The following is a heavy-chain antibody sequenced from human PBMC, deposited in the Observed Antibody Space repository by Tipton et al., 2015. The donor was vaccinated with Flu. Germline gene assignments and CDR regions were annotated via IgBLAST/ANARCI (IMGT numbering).Heavy chain of an antibody. CDR3: ARRDYSNYVSEPRNWFDS. V-gene: IGHV4-38-2*02. CDR1: GDSISSRYY. J-gene: IGHJ5*01. D-gene: IGHD3-16*01. CDR2: VHETGSG. Sequence: TLSLTCTIYGDSISSRYYWGWIRQPPGKGLEWIGNVHETGSGYYNPSLRSRVTIAVDRPKNEFSLRLISVTAADTAVYHCARRDYSNYVSEPRNWFDSWGQGTLVTVSS.